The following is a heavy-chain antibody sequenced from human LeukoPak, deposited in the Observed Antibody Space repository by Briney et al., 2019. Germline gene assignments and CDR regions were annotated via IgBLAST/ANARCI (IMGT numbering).Heavy chain of an antibody. Sequence: ASVKVSCKASGYTFTSYGISWVRQAPGQGLEWMGWMNPNSGNTGYAQKFQGRVTMTRNTSISTAYMELSSLRSEDTAVYYCARGVRSKDYYDSTTYFDYWGQGTLVTVSS. CDR1: GYTFTSYG. D-gene: IGHD3-22*01. CDR3: ARGVRSKDYYDSTTYFDY. V-gene: IGHV1-8*02. CDR2: MNPNSGNT. J-gene: IGHJ4*02.